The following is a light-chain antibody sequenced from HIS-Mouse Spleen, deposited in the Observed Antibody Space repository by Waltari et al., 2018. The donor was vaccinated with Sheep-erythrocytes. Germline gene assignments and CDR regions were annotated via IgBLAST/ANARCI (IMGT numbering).Light chain of an antibody. V-gene: IGLV2-8*01. CDR2: EVS. Sequence: QSALTPPPSASGSPGQSVTISSTGTSSYVAGYNYVSWYQQHPGKAPKLMIYEVSKRPSGVPDRFSGSKSGNTASLTVSGLQAEDEADYYCSSYAGSNNWVFGGGTKLTVL. CDR3: SSYAGSNNWV. CDR1: SSYVAGYNY. J-gene: IGLJ3*02.